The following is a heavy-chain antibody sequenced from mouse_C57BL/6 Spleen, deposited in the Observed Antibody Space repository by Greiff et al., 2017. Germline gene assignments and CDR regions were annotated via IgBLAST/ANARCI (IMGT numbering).Heavy chain of an antibody. CDR3: ARFDYEGGYYAMDY. CDR1: GYAFSSYW. D-gene: IGHD2-4*01. CDR2: IYPGDGDT. V-gene: IGHV1-80*01. Sequence: QVQLQQSGAELVKPGASVKISCKASGYAFSSYWMNWVKQRPGKGLEWIGQIYPGDGDTNYNGKFKGKATLTADKSSSTAYMQLSSLTSEDSAVYFCARFDYEGGYYAMDYWGQGTSVTVSS. J-gene: IGHJ4*01.